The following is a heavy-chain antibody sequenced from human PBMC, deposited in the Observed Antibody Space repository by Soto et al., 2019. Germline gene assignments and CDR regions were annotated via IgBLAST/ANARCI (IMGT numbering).Heavy chain of an antibody. CDR2: MNPNSGNT. V-gene: IGHV1-8*01. Sequence: ASVKVSCKASGYTFTSYDINWVRQATGQGLEWMGWMNPNSGNTGYAQKFQGRVTMTRNTSISTAYMELSSLRSEDTAVYYCAGAAGTRKYYFDYWGQGTLVTASS. J-gene: IGHJ4*02. D-gene: IGHD6-13*01. CDR3: AGAAGTRKYYFDY. CDR1: GYTFTSYD.